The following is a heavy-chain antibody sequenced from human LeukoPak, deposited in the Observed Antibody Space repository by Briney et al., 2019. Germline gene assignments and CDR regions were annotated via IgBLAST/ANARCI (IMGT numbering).Heavy chain of an antibody. Sequence: SETLSPTCAVSGGSISSGGYSWSWIRQPPGKGLEWIGYIYHSGSTYYNPSLKSRVTISVDRSKNQFSLKLSSVTAADTAVYYCARDAPYWYFDLWGRGTLVTVSS. CDR3: ARDAPYWYFDL. J-gene: IGHJ2*01. CDR1: GGSISSGGYS. V-gene: IGHV4-30-2*01. CDR2: IYHSGST.